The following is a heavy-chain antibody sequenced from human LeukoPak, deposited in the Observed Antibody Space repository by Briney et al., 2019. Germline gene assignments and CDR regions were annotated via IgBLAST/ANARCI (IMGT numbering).Heavy chain of an antibody. Sequence: SSETLSLPCTVSGGSISSGSYYWSWIRQPAGKGLEWMGRIYTSGSTNYNPSLKSRVTMSVDTSKNQFSLKLSSVTAADTAVYYCASTDSLLWFGVFNPWGQGTLVTVSS. CDR3: ASTDSLLWFGVFNP. J-gene: IGHJ5*02. CDR1: GGSISSGSYY. D-gene: IGHD3-10*01. CDR2: IYTSGST. V-gene: IGHV4-61*02.